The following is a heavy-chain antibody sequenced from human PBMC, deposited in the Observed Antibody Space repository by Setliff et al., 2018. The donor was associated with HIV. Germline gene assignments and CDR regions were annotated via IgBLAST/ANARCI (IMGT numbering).Heavy chain of an antibody. CDR2: IDPSDSYT. CDR3: ARRLGLQFRAFDI. CDR1: EYSFTSYW. V-gene: IGHV5-10-1*01. J-gene: IGHJ3*02. D-gene: IGHD5-12*01. Sequence: GESLKISCKGSEYSFTSYWITWVRQRPGKGLEWMGTIDPSDSYTDFGPSFQGHVTISADKSIRTAYLQWTSLKASDTAVYYCARRLGLQFRAFDIWGQGTMVTVSS.